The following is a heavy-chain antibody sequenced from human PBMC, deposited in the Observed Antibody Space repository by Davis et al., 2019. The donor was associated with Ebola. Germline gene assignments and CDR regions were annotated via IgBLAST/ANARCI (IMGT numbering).Heavy chain of an antibody. CDR2: IIPIFGTA. CDR1: GYTFTSYG. V-gene: IGHV1-69*06. Sequence: SVKVSCKASGYTFTSYGISWVRQAPGQGLEWMGGIIPIFGTANYAQKFQGRVTITADKSTSTAYMELSSLRSEDTAVYYCARGPEVSGDLDYWGQGTLVTVSS. J-gene: IGHJ4*02. D-gene: IGHD2-21*02. CDR3: ARGPEVSGDLDY.